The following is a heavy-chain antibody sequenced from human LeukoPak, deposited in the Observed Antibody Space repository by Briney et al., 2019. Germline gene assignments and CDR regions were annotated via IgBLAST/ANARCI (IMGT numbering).Heavy chain of an antibody. D-gene: IGHD3-22*01. V-gene: IGHV3-7*04. Sequence: GGSLRLSCAASGFTFSSYWMSWVRQAPGKGLEWVANIKQDGSEKYYVDSVKGRFTISRDNAKNSLYLRMNSLRAEDTAVYYCARAYYYDSSGPIPRDYWGQGTLVTVSS. CDR2: IKQDGSEK. CDR1: GFTFSSYW. J-gene: IGHJ4*02. CDR3: ARAYYYDSSGPIPRDY.